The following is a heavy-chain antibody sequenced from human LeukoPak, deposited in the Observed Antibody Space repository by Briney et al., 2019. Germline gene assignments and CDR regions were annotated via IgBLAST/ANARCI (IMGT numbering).Heavy chain of an antibody. D-gene: IGHD2-15*01. J-gene: IGHJ4*02. Sequence: PGGSLRLSCAVSGFSVSSSYLAWVRQTPEKGLEWISVIYGGGSTYSADSVEGRFTIPRDSSNNALYLQMNRLRVEDTAVYYCARLLPASLHYFDYWGQGSLVTVSS. CDR1: GFSVSSSY. CDR3: ARLLPASLHYFDY. CDR2: IYGGGST. V-gene: IGHV3-53*01.